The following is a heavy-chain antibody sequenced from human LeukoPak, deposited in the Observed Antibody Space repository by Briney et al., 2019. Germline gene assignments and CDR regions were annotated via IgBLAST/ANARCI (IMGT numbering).Heavy chain of an antibody. J-gene: IGHJ4*02. CDR2: INPSGGTT. CDR3: ARGILTYYYDSSGKIGLDY. CDR1: GYIFTSYA. V-gene: IGHV1-46*01. D-gene: IGHD3-22*01. Sequence: GASVKVSCKASGYIFTSYAMHWVRRAPGQGLEWMGIINPSGGTTNYAQKFQGRVTITADKSTSTAYMELSSLRSEDTAVYYCARGILTYYYDSSGKIGLDYWGQGTLVTVSS.